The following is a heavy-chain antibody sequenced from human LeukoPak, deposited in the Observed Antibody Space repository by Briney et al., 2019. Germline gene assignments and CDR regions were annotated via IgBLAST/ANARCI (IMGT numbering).Heavy chain of an antibody. D-gene: IGHD3-16*02. Sequence: SETLSLTCTVSGGSISSGGYYWSWIRQPPGKGLEWIGYIYHSGSTYYNPSLKSRVTISVDRSKNQFSLKLSSVTAADTAVYYCARVELSSPAYYFDYWGQGTLVTVSS. CDR1: GGSISSGGYY. J-gene: IGHJ4*02. CDR2: IYHSGST. CDR3: ARVELSSPAYYFDY. V-gene: IGHV4-30-2*01.